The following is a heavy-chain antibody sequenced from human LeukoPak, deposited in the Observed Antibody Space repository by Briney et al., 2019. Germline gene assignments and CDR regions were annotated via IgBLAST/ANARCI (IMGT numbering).Heavy chain of an antibody. J-gene: IGHJ4*02. V-gene: IGHV1-24*01. CDR2: FDPEDGET. Sequence: ASVKVSCKVSGYTLTELSMHWVRQAPGKGLEWMGGFDPEDGETIYAQKFQGRVTMTEDTSTDTAYMELSSLRSEDTAVYYCATGLGKTENVLFDYWGQGTLVTVSS. CDR1: GYTLTELS. CDR3: ATGLGKTENVLFDY. D-gene: IGHD3-16*01.